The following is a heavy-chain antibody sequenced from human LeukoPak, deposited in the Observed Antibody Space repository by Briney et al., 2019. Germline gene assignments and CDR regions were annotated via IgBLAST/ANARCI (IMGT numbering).Heavy chain of an antibody. D-gene: IGHD3-3*01. CDR3: AREQGLTTHYFDY. CDR1: GFTFSSYA. J-gene: IGHJ4*02. V-gene: IGHV3-30-3*01. Sequence: GRSLRLSCAASGFTFSSYAMHWVRQAPGKGLEWVAVISYDGSNKYYADSVKGRFTISRDNSKNTLYLQMDTLRAEETAVYYCAREQGLTTHYFDYWGQGTLVTVSS. CDR2: ISYDGSNK.